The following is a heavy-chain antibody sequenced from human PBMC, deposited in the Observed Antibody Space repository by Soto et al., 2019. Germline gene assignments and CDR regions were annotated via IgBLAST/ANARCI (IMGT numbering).Heavy chain of an antibody. Sequence: EVQLVESGGGLVKPGGSPRLSCVASGFTFSDYSMLWVRQAPGKGLEWLSFIANGDNHIFYSDSVKGRFTISRDNANNSDYLQMNSLRADDAAVYYCAGENGYFSGGGCNRGAFDLWGQGTMVTVSS. D-gene: IGHD2-15*01. V-gene: IGHV3-21*06. CDR2: IANGDNHI. CDR1: GFTFSDYS. J-gene: IGHJ3*01. CDR3: AGENGYFSGGGCNRGAFDL.